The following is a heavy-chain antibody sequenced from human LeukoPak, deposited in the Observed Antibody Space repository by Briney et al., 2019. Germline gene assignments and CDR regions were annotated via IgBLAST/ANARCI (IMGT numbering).Heavy chain of an antibody. CDR1: GGSISSSSYY. CDR3: AREITGYSYGPYYFDY. V-gene: IGHV4-39*07. Sequence: ASETLSLTCTVSGGSISSSSYYWGWIRQPPGKGPEWIGSIYYSGSTYYNPSLKSRVTISVDTSKNQFSLKLSSVTAADTAVYYCAREITGYSYGPYYFDYWGQGTLVTVSS. CDR2: IYYSGST. J-gene: IGHJ4*02. D-gene: IGHD5-18*01.